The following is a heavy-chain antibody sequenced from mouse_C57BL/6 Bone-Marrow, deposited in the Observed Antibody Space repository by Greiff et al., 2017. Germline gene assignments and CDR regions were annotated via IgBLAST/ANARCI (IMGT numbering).Heavy chain of an antibody. CDR2: INPYNGGT. V-gene: IGHV1-19*01. Sequence: EVQLQQSGPVLVKPGASVKMSCKASGYTFPDYYMNWVQQSHGKSLEWIGVINPYNGGTSYNQKFKGKATLTVDKSSSTAYMELNSLTSEDSAVYYCARYDYEFYAMDYWGQGTSVTVSS. CDR1: GYTFPDYY. D-gene: IGHD2-4*01. J-gene: IGHJ4*01. CDR3: ARYDYEFYAMDY.